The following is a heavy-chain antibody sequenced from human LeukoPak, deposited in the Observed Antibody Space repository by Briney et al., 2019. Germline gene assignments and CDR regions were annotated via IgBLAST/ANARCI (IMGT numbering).Heavy chain of an antibody. Sequence: GGALRLSCAASGFTFGTYSLYWVRQAPGKGLEWVSYINGRSSTIFYADSVKGRFTISRDNAKNSLFLQMNSLRDDDTAVYYCASSMYNWNYYFDYWGQGTLVTVSS. CDR2: INGRSSTI. V-gene: IGHV3-48*02. D-gene: IGHD1-7*01. J-gene: IGHJ4*02. CDR1: GFTFGTYS. CDR3: ASSMYNWNYYFDY.